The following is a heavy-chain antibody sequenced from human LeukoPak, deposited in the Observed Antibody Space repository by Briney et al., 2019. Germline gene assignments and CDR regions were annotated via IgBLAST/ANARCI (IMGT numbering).Heavy chain of an antibody. J-gene: IGHJ3*02. V-gene: IGHV3-48*04. CDR2: ISNTGSVI. D-gene: IGHD3-22*01. CDR3: ARGRNYYDSSAYWTASDI. Sequence: PGGSLRLSCAASGSTFSSHTMSWVRQAPGKGLEWISYISNTGSVIYYADSVKGRFTISRDNAKNSLYLQMNSLRAEDTAVYYCARGRNYYDSSAYWTASDIWGQGTMVTVSS. CDR1: GSTFSSHT.